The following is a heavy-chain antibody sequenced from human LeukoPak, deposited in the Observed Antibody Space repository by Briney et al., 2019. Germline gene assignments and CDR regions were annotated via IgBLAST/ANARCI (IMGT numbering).Heavy chain of an antibody. D-gene: IGHD6-6*01. CDR1: GFTVSSNY. CDR3: AKVESRLGTYQYIY. Sequence: GGSLRLSCAASGFTVSSNYMSWVRQAPGKGLEWVSVIYSGGSTYYADSVKGRFTISRDSSKNTLYLQMSSLRAEDTAVYYCAKVESRLGTYQYIYWGQGTLVTVSS. J-gene: IGHJ4*02. V-gene: IGHV3-53*01. CDR2: IYSGGST.